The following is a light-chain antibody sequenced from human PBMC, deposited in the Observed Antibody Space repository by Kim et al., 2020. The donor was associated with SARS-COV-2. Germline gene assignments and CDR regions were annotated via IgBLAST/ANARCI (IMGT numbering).Light chain of an antibody. CDR3: QQYNSSPWT. Sequence: ASVGDRVTITCRASQSISSWLAWYQQKPGKAPKLLIYKASSLESGVPSRFSGSGSGTEFTLTISSLQPDDFATYYCQQYNSSPWTFGQGTKVEIK. J-gene: IGKJ1*01. CDR2: KAS. CDR1: QSISSW. V-gene: IGKV1-5*03.